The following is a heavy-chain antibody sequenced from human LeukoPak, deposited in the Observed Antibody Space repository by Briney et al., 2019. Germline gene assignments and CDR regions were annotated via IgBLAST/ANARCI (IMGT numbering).Heavy chain of an antibody. Sequence: ASVKVSCKASGGTFSSYATSWVRQAPGQGLEWMGGIIPIFGTANYAQKFQGRVTITADESTSTAYMELSSLRSEDTAVYYCARDQQGNWNHQFDPWGQGTLVTVSS. CDR2: IIPIFGTA. CDR3: ARDQQGNWNHQFDP. V-gene: IGHV1-69*13. D-gene: IGHD1-1*01. J-gene: IGHJ5*02. CDR1: GGTFSSYA.